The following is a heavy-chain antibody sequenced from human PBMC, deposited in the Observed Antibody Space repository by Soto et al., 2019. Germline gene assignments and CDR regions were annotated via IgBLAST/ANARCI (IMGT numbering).Heavy chain of an antibody. CDR3: MTDFQAF. V-gene: IGHV3-7*01. CDR2: VKEDGSVK. J-gene: IGHJ4*02. CDR1: GFTFSSHW. Sequence: PGGSLRLSCAASGFTFSSHWMSWVRQVPGKGLEWVARVKEDGSVKQYVDSVKGRFTISRDNAENSLYLQMNSVRVEDTAVYYCMTDFQAFWGQGTLVTVSS.